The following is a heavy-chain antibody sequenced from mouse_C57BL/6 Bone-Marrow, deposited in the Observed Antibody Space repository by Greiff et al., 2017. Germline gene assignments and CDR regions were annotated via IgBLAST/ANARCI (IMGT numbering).Heavy chain of an antibody. V-gene: IGHV1-69*01. J-gene: IGHJ2*01. CDR3: ARRGMVTTSFDY. D-gene: IGHD2-2*01. CDR2: IDPSDSYT. Sequence: QVQLQQSGAELVMPGASVKLSCKASGYTFTSYWMHWVKQRPGQGLEWIGEIDPSDSYTNYNQKFKGKSTLPVDKSSSTAYMQLSSLTSEDSAVYYCARRGMVTTSFDYWGQGTTLTVSS. CDR1: GYTFTSYW.